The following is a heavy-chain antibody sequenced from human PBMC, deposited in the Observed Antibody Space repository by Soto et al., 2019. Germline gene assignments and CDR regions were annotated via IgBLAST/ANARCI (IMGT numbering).Heavy chain of an antibody. CDR2: INPNSGGT. CDR1: GYSFHGHY. D-gene: IGHD3-3*01. V-gene: IGHV1-2*02. CDR3: ARVLRGDDFWSGYYTGEAFDI. Sequence: ASVPVSCKASGYSFHGHYMHWVRQAPGQGLGWMGWINPNSGGTNYEQKSQGSVTMTRDTSNSAAYMELSRVRSDDTGVYCCARVLRGDDFWSGYYTGEAFDIWGQGTMVTVSS. J-gene: IGHJ3*02.